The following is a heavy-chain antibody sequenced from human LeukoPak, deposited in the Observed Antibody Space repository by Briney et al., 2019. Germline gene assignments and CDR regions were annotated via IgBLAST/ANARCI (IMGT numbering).Heavy chain of an antibody. CDR2: INPNSGGT. CDR3: ARVSPTYYDILTGYFY. CDR1: GYTFTGYY. D-gene: IGHD3-9*01. V-gene: IGHV1-2*02. Sequence: VAPVKVSCKASGYTFTGYYMHWVRQAPGQGLEWMGWINPNSGGTNYAQKFQGRVTMTRDTSISTAYMELSRLRSDDTAVYYCARVSPTYYDILTGYFYWGQGTLVTVSS. J-gene: IGHJ4*02.